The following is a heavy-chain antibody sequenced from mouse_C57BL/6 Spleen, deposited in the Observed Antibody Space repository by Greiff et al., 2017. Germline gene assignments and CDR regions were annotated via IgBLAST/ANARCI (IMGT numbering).Heavy chain of an antibody. D-gene: IGHD2-4*01. J-gene: IGHJ4*01. CDR1: GYSITSGYY. Sequence: EVQLQQSGPGLVKPSQSLSLTCSVTGYSITSGYYWNWIRQFPGNKLEWMGYISYDGSNNYNPSLKNRISITRYTSKNQFFLKLKSVTTEDTATYYCASYDYDGAPYAMDYWGQGTSVTVSS. CDR3: ASYDYDGAPYAMDY. CDR2: ISYDGSN. V-gene: IGHV3-6*01.